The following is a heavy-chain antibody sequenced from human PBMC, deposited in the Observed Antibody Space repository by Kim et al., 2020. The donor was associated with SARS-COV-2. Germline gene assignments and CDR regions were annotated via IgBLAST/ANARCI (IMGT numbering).Heavy chain of an antibody. CDR3: ARDRGDLTYYNDNSDIQH. D-gene: IGHD3-22*01. J-gene: IGHJ4*02. CDR1: GFIFSNYE. V-gene: IGHV3-48*03. Sequence: GGSLRLSCTASGFIFSNYEMNWVRQAPGKGLEWVSYISSSSSTIFYADSVKGRFTITRDNAKNSLYLQMNSLRAEDTAVYYCARDRGDLTYYNDNSDIQHWGQGTLVTVSS. CDR2: ISSSSSTI.